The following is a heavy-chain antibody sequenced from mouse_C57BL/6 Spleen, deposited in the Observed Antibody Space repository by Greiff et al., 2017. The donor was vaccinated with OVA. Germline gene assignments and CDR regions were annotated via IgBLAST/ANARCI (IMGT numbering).Heavy chain of an antibody. J-gene: IGHJ1*03. D-gene: IGHD2-4*01. CDR3: ARDGGLRRGSWYFDV. V-gene: IGHV5-16*01. CDR2: INYDGSST. Sequence: EVQRVESEGGLVQPGSSMKLSCTASGFTFSDYYMAWVRQVPEKGLEWVANINYDGSSTNYLDSLKSRFTISRDNAENILYLQMSSLKSEDTATYYCARDGGLRRGSWYFDVWGTGTTVTVSS. CDR1: GFTFSDYY.